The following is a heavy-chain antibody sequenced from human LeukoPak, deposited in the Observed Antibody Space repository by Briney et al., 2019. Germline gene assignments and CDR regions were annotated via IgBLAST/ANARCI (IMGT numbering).Heavy chain of an antibody. J-gene: IGHJ1*01. V-gene: IGHV4-59*01. CDR3: ARGTVEYSSSSGYFQH. D-gene: IGHD6-6*01. CDR1: GGSISSYY. CDR2: IYYSGST. Sequence: SETLSLTCTVSGGSISSYYWSWIRQPPGKGLEWIGYIYYSGSTNYNPSLKSRVTISVDTSKNQFSLKLSSVTAADTAVYYCARGTVEYSSSSGYFQHWGQGTLVTVSS.